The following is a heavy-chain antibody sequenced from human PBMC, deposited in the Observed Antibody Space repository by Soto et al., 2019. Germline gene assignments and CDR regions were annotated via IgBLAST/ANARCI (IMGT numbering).Heavy chain of an antibody. D-gene: IGHD2-15*01. CDR1: LITFSSYA. CDR3: AKARRMTYDGFGI. J-gene: IGHJ3*02. CDR2: ISGSDGST. Sequence: GGHLRLSCAASLITFSSYAMNWVRQAPGKGLEWVSAISGSDGSTYSIDSVKGRFTISRDNSKNTLYLQMNSLRAEDTAVYYCAKARRMTYDGFGIWGQGTMVTVSS. V-gene: IGHV3-23*01.